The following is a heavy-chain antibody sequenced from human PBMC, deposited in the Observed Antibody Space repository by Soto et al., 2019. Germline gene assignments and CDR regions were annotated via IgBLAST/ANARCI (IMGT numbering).Heavy chain of an antibody. V-gene: IGHV3-30-3*01. CDR1: GFTFSSYA. CDR3: ARDRSEMFLTGYTAGQGYGMDV. Sequence: GGSLRLSCAASGFTFSSYAMHWVRQAPGKGLEWVAVISYDGSNKYYADSVKGRFTISRDNAKNSLYLQMNSLRAEDTAVYYCARDRSEMFLTGYTAGQGYGMDVWGQRTTVTVSS. D-gene: IGHD3-9*01. CDR2: ISYDGSNK. J-gene: IGHJ6*02.